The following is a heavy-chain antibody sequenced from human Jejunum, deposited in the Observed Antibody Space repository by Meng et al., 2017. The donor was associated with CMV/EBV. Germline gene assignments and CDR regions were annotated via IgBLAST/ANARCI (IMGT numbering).Heavy chain of an antibody. Sequence: CAASGFTGSSNYMSWVRQAPGKGLEWVSLIYSGGSTLYADSVKGRFTLSRDNSMNALYLQMDSLREEDTAVYYCARTVYGNWYFDLWGRGTLVTVSS. CDR1: GFTGSSNY. CDR3: ARTVYGNWYFDL. D-gene: IGHD4-17*01. J-gene: IGHJ2*01. CDR2: IYSGGST. V-gene: IGHV3-66*02.